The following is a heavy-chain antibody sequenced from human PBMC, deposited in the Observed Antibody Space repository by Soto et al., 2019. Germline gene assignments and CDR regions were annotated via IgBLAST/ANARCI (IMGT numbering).Heavy chain of an antibody. J-gene: IGHJ3*02. CDR1: GYTFTSYA. D-gene: IGHD6-13*01. CDR2: INAGNGNT. CDR3: ARDSVAAAGDI. Sequence: GASVKVSCKASGYTFTSYAIHWVRQAPGQRLEWMGWINAGNGNTKYSQKFQGRVTITRDTSASTAYMELSSLRSEDTAVYYCARDSVAAAGDIWGQGTMVTVSS. V-gene: IGHV1-3*01.